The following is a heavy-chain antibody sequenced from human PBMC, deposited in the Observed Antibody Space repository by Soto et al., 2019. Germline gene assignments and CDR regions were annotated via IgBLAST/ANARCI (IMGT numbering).Heavy chain of an antibody. CDR3: AKDLGAPRQSYFDY. CDR2: LSGSGGST. V-gene: IGHV3-23*01. CDR1: GFTFSSYA. J-gene: IGHJ4*02. D-gene: IGHD6-6*01. Sequence: EVQLLESGGGLVQPGGSLRLSCAASGFTFSSYAMSWVRQAPGNGLEWVSALSGSGGSTYYADSVKGRFPISRDNSKNTLYLQMNSLRAEDTDVYYCAKDLGAPRQSYFDYWGQGTLVTVSS.